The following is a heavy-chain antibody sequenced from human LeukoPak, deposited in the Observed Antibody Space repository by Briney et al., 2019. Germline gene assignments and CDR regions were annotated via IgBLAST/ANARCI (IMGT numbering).Heavy chain of an antibody. CDR2: IAIAGDT. Sequence: GGSLRLSCAASGFTFSRYDIHCVRQAAGRGLEWVSAIAIAGDTFYAGSVKGRFTISRENVKNSLYLQMNSLRAGNTAVYYCARGVDGFDPWGQGTLVTVSS. J-gene: IGHJ5*02. V-gene: IGHV3-13*01. CDR3: ARGVDGFDP. CDR1: GFTFSRYD.